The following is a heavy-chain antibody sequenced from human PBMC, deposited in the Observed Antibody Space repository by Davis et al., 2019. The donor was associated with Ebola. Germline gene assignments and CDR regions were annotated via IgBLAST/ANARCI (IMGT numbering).Heavy chain of an antibody. Sequence: PSETLSLTCTVSGGSISSYYWSWIRQPPGKGLEWIGYIYYSGSTNYNPSLKSRVTISVDTSKNQFSLKLSSVTAADTAVYYCARHAGRGSAFHYWGQGTLVTVSS. J-gene: IGHJ4*02. CDR2: IYYSGST. D-gene: IGHD1-26*01. CDR1: GGSISSYY. CDR3: ARHAGRGSAFHY. V-gene: IGHV4-59*08.